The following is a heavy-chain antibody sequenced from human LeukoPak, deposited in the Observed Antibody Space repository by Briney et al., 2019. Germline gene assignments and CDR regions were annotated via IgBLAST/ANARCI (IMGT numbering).Heavy chain of an antibody. Sequence: ASVKVSCKASGGTFSSYAISWVRQPPGQGLEWVGGILPIFGTANYAHKFQGRVTITTDESTSTAYVELSSLRSEATAVYYCARGGSTVTDTFDSWGQGPLVTVSS. CDR2: ILPIFGTA. CDR3: ARGGSTVTDTFDS. CDR1: GGTFSSYA. J-gene: IGHJ4*02. D-gene: IGHD4-11*01. V-gene: IGHV1-69*05.